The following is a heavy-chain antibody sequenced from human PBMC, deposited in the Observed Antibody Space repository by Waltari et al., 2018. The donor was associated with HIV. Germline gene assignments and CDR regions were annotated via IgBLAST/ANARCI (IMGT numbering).Heavy chain of an antibody. D-gene: IGHD3-22*01. CDR3: ARDRNYYYDSSGYFFNAFDI. V-gene: IGHV4-61*02. J-gene: IGHJ3*02. Sequence: QVQLQESGPGLVKPSQTLSLTCTVSGGSIRSGSYYWRWIRQPAGKGLEWIGRIYTSGSTNYNPSLKSRVTISVDTSKNQFSLKLSSVTAADTAVYYCARDRNYYYDSSGYFFNAFDIWGQGTMVTVSS. CDR2: IYTSGST. CDR1: GGSIRSGSYY.